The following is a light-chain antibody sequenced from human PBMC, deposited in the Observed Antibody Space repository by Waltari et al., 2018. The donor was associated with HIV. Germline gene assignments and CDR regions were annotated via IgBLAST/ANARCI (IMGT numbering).Light chain of an antibody. V-gene: IGKV1-12*01. CDR2: GAS. CDR3: QQAISFPLT. Sequence: IQMTQSPSVVSASVGDTVTVTGRASQGVSQRLGWYDEMPGKSPNRLISGASTLQSGVPSRFSGSGSGTDLTLTISSLQPEDFATYYCQQAISFPLTFGRGTRVEI. J-gene: IGKJ4*01. CDR1: QGVSQR.